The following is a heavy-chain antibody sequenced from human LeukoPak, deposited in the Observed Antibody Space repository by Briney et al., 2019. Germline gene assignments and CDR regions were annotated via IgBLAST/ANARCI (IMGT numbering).Heavy chain of an antibody. J-gene: IGHJ6*03. D-gene: IGHD3-10*01. CDR3: ASSGSYYTSYYYYYYYMDV. Sequence: PSETLSLTCTVSGGSISSSSYYWGWVRQPPGKGLEWIGSIYYSGSTYYNPSLKSRVTISVDTSKNQFSLKLSSVTAADTAVYYCASSGSYYTSYYYYYYYMDVWGKGTTVTVSS. CDR2: IYYSGST. V-gene: IGHV4-39*07. CDR1: GGSISSSSYY.